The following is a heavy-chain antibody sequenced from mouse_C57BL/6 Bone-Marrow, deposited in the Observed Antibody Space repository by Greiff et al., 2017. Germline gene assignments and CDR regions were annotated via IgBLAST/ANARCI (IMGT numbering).Heavy chain of an antibody. CDR3: AGDYDGSSRSDV. J-gene: IGHJ1*03. D-gene: IGHD1-1*01. Sequence: VQLQQSVAELVRPGASVKLSCTASGFNIKNTYMHWVKQRPEQGLEWIGRIDPANGNTKSAPKFQGKATITADTSSNTAYLQLISLTSTDTAISYLAGDYDGSSRSDVWGTGTTVTVSS. V-gene: IGHV14-3*01. CDR2: IDPANGNT. CDR1: GFNIKNTY.